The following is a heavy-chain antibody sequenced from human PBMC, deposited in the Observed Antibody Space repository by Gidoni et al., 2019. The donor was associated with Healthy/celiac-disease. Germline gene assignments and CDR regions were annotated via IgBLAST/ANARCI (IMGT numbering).Heavy chain of an antibody. V-gene: IGHV3-21*01. J-gene: IGHJ6*02. Sequence: EVQLVESGGGLVKPGGSLRLSCAASGFTFSSYSMTWVRQAPGKGLEWVSSISSSSSYIYYADSVKGRFTISRDNAKNSLYLQMNSLRAEDTAVYYCARDILEQLEPPSPYYYYGMDVWGQGTTVTVSS. CDR1: GFTFSSYS. CDR2: ISSSSSYI. D-gene: IGHD6-6*01. CDR3: ARDILEQLEPPSPYYYYGMDV.